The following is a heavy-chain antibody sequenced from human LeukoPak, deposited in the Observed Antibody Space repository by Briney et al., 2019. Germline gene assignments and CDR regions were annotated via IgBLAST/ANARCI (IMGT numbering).Heavy chain of an antibody. Sequence: SETLSLTCTVSNDSISPLYWGWIRQPPGKGLEFIGYIFSSGTTNFNPSLKSRVTLSVDTSKNQFSLRLNSVTAADTAVYYCARGGSAAKYYFDSWGQGTLVTVPS. D-gene: IGHD6-13*01. CDR2: IFSSGTT. CDR1: NDSISPLY. J-gene: IGHJ4*02. CDR3: ARGGSAAKYYFDS. V-gene: IGHV4-59*11.